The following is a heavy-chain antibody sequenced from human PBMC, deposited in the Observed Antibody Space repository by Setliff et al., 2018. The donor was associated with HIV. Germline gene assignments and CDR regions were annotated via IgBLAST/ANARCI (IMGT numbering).Heavy chain of an antibody. V-gene: IGHV6-1*01. CDR3: ARGGDWDDNYYMDV. CDR1: GDSVSSNSAA. J-gene: IGHJ6*03. Sequence: PSQTPSLTCAISGDSVSSNSAAWNWIRQSPSKGLEWLGRTDYRSKWYNDYAVSVKSRITINPDTSKNQFSLQLNSVTPEDTAVYYCARGGDWDDNYYMDVWGKGTTVTVSS. CDR2: TDYRSKWYN. D-gene: IGHD1-1*01.